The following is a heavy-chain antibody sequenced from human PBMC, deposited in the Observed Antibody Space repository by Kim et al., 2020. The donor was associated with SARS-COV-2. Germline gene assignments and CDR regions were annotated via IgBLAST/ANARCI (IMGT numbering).Heavy chain of an antibody. CDR1: GYGFTTYW. D-gene: IGHD5-12*01. CDR3: ARGEGNGAGYNFYFDY. Sequence: GESLKISCKASGYGFTTYWIGWVRQRPGKGLEWMGIIYAGDSDTRYSPSFQGQVAISADKSINIAYLQWNSLKASDTAMYYCARGEGNGAGYNFYFDYWGQGTLVTVSS. J-gene: IGHJ4*02. CDR2: IYAGDSDT. V-gene: IGHV5-51*01.